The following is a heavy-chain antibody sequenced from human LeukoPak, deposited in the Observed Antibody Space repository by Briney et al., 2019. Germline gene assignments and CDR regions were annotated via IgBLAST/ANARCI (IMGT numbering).Heavy chain of an antibody. J-gene: IGHJ4*02. CDR2: FLYSGST. CDR3: ARQYAHWNPFAG. CDR1: GGYISSGSYS. D-gene: IGHD1-1*01. Sequence: SETLSLTCSVSGGYISSGSYSWGWIRHSPAKGLEWIGNFLYSGSTYYNPSLKSRVTISVDTSKNQFSLKLISVTAADTAVYYCARQYAHWNPFAGWGQGTLVTVSS. V-gene: IGHV4-39*07.